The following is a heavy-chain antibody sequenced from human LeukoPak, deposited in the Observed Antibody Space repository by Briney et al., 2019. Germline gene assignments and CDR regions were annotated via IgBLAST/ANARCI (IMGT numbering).Heavy chain of an antibody. CDR3: ARLGIIVAAGTSDY. J-gene: IGHJ4*02. Sequence: GGSLRLPCTASGFSFSDYYMSWMRQAPGKGLEWVSYISHSGDSKPYADSVKGRFTISRDNAKNSLYLQMNSLRAEDTAVYYCARLGIIVAAGTSDYWGQGILVTVSS. CDR1: GFSFSDYY. D-gene: IGHD6-13*01. CDR2: ISHSGDSK. V-gene: IGHV3-11*01.